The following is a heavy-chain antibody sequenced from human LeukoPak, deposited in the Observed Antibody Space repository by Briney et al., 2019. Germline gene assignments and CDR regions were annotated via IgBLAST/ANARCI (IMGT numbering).Heavy chain of an antibody. CDR3: ASYSGSYPVY. CDR2: ISSSSSYI. CDR1: GFTFSSYS. D-gene: IGHD1-26*01. V-gene: IGHV3-21*01. J-gene: IGHJ4*02. Sequence: GGSLRLSCAASGFTFSSYSMNWVRQAPGKGLEWVSSISSSSSYIYYADSVKGRFTISRDNAKNSLYLQMDSLRAEDTAVYYCASYSGSYPVYWGQGTLVTVSS.